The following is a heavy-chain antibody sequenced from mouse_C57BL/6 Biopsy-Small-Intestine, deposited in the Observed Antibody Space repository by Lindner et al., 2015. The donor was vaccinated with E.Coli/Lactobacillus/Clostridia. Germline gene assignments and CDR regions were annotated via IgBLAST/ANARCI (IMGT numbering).Heavy chain of an antibody. V-gene: IGHV1-54*02. CDR2: INPGGDGT. Sequence: SVKVSCKASGYTLTNNFTHWVRQAPGQGLEWMGLINPGGDGTTYAQKFQGRVTMTKDTSTNTVYMQLSGLKSDDTAVYYCARDSPRGLGSSDYWGQGTLVTVSS. CDR1: GYTLTNNF. CDR3: ARDSPRGLGSSDY. D-gene: IGHD3-1*01. J-gene: IGHJ2*01.